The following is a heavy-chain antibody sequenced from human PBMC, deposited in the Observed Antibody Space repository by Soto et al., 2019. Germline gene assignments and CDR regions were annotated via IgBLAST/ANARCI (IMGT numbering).Heavy chain of an antibody. V-gene: IGHV3-30*05. D-gene: IGHD2-2*01. CDR3: ARGAEHQVPSRDYFYGMDV. CDR2: ISFEGSTQ. CDR1: GFTLSRYG. J-gene: IGHJ6*02. Sequence: QVQLVESGGGVVQPGRSLRLSCAASGFTLSRYGMHWVRQAPGKGLEWVAVISFEGSTQYYADSVKGRFTISRDNSKDTLSLQIHSLRPEDTAVYYCARGAEHQVPSRDYFYGMDVWGQGTTVSVSS.